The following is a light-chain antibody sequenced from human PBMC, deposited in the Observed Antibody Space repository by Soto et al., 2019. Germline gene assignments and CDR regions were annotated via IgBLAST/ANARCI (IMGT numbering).Light chain of an antibody. CDR1: SSNIGAGYD. V-gene: IGLV1-40*01. Sequence: QSVLTQPPSVYGAPGQRVSISCTGSSSNIGAGYDVHWYQQLPGTAPKLLIYGNSNRPSGVPDRFSGSKSGTSASLAITGLQAEDEADYYCQSYDSSLSGPDVVFGGGTKLTVL. J-gene: IGLJ2*01. CDR2: GNS. CDR3: QSYDSSLSGPDVV.